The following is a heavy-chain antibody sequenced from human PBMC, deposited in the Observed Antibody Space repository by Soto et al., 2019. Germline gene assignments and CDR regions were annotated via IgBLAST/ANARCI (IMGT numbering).Heavy chain of an antibody. J-gene: IGHJ6*02. CDR1: GFTFSSYA. CDR3: AKDGPLWFGSYYGMDV. Sequence: HPGGSLRLSCAASGFTFSSYAMSWVRQAPGKGLEWVSAISGSGGSTYYADSVKGRFTISRDNSKNTLYLQMNSLRAEDTAVYYCAKDGPLWFGSYYGMDVWGQGTTVTVSS. CDR2: ISGSGGST. D-gene: IGHD3-10*01. V-gene: IGHV3-23*01.